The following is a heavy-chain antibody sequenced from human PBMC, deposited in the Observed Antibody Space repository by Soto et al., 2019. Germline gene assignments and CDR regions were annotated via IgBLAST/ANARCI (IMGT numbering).Heavy chain of an antibody. CDR2: IYYGGIT. CDR3: AREIESYHSGGYYSHYFDS. D-gene: IGHD3-22*01. Sequence: SETLSLTCTVSGASLDSTNYYWIWIRQPPGKGLEWIGYIYYGGITYYNPSLKRRLTMSRDTSKNQFSLRLTSVTAADTAVYFCAREIESYHSGGYYSHYFDSWGQGTQVTVSS. J-gene: IGHJ4*02. CDR1: GASLDSTNYY. V-gene: IGHV4-30-4*01.